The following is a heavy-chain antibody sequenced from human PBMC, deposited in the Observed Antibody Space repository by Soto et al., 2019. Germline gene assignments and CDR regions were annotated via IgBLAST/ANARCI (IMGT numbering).Heavy chain of an antibody. D-gene: IGHD3-16*01. J-gene: IGHJ6*02. Sequence: ASVKVSCKASGYTFTGYYMHWVRQAPGQGLEWMGWINPNSGGTNYAQKFQGRVTMTRDTSISTAYMELSRLRSDDTAVYYCARDQDVNYYYYGMDVWGQGTTVTLSS. CDR1: GYTFTGYY. CDR2: INPNSGGT. V-gene: IGHV1-2*02. CDR3: ARDQDVNYYYYGMDV.